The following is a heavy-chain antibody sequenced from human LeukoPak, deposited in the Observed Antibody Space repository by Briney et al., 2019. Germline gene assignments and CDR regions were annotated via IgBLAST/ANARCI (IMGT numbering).Heavy chain of an antibody. V-gene: IGHV3-53*01. CDR3: ARGGLARGSINSLIGFDV. CDR2: IYSGGNT. Sequence: GGSLRLSCAASGFTVSSNYMSWVRQAPGKGLEWVSVIYSGGNTYYADSVKGRFTISRDNSKNTLYLQMNRVRAEDTAVYYCARGGLARGSINSLIGFDVWGQGIMVTVSS. CDR1: GFTVSSNY. D-gene: IGHD3-10*01. J-gene: IGHJ3*01.